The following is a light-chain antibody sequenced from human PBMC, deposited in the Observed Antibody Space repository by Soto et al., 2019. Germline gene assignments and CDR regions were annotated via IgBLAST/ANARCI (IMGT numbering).Light chain of an antibody. CDR1: SSNIGAGYD. Sequence: QPVLTQPPSVSGAPGQRVTISCTGSSSNIGAGYDVHWYQHLPGTAPKLLIYTNSNRPSGVPDRFSGSKSDASASLAITGLQAEDEADYYCQSYDSSLSGSRVFGGGTKLTVL. V-gene: IGLV1-40*01. CDR2: TNS. J-gene: IGLJ2*01. CDR3: QSYDSSLSGSRV.